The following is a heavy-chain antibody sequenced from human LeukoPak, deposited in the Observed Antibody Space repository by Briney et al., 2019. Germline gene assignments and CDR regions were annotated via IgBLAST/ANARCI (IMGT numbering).Heavy chain of an antibody. CDR3: AKDLTIFAVSGYYMDV. D-gene: IGHD3-3*01. CDR1: GGTFSSYA. CDR2: IIPILGIA. J-gene: IGHJ6*03. Sequence: ASVKVSCKASGGTFSSYAISWVRQAPGQGLEWMGRIIPILGIANYAQKFQGRVTMTRDTSTSTVYMELSSLRSEDTAVYYCAKDLTIFAVSGYYMDVWGKGTPVTVSS. V-gene: IGHV1-69*04.